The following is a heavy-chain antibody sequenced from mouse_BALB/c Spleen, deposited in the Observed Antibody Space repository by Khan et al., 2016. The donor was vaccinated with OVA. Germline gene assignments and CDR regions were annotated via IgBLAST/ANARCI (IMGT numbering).Heavy chain of an antibody. V-gene: IGHV1-76*01. CDR2: IYPGTDNT. D-gene: IGHD3-2*02. CDR1: GYIFTNYW. Sequence: QVQLQESGAELVRPGASVKLSCKTSGYIFTNYWIHWVRQRSGQGLEWIARIYPGTDNTYYNEKLKDKATLNADKSSSTAYMQLSSLKSEDSAVYFCARDEALYYFDYWGQGTTLTVSS. CDR3: ARDEALYYFDY. J-gene: IGHJ2*01.